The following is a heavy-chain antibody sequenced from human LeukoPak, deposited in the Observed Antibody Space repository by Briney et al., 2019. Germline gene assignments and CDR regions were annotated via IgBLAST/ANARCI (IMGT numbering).Heavy chain of an antibody. Sequence: HAASVKVSCKASGGTFSSYAISWVRQAPGQGLEWMGGIIPIFGTANYAQKFQGRVTIATDESTSTAYMELSSLRSEDTAVYYCARGRNSGSYYPFDYWGQGTLVTVSS. CDR3: ARGRNSGSYYPFDY. CDR2: IIPIFGTA. D-gene: IGHD1-26*01. V-gene: IGHV1-69*05. CDR1: GGTFSSYA. J-gene: IGHJ4*02.